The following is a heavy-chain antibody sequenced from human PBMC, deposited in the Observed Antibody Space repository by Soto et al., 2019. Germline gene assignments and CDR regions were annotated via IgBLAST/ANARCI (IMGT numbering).Heavy chain of an antibody. CDR2: ISSSNGNV. CDR1: VDTFTRYG. CDR3: ARGGPTSADHYYGMDV. D-gene: IGHD3-10*01. Sequence: QVQLVQSGAEVKKPGASVKVSCEASVDTFTRYGINWVRQAPGQGLEWMGWISSSNGNVEYAQNVQGRVIMTTDTSKSTAYMELRSLRSDDTAVYYCARGGPTSADHYYGMDVWGQGTTVTVSS. V-gene: IGHV1-18*01. J-gene: IGHJ6*02.